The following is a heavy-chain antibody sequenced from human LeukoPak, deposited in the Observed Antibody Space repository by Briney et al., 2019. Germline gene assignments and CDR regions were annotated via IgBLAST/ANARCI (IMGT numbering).Heavy chain of an antibody. V-gene: IGHV5-51*01. Sequence: GESLKISCKGSGYTFTSYWIGWVRQMPGKGLEWMGIIYPGDSETIYSPSFQGHVTISVGKSISTTFLQWSDLKASDTAMYYCARPNWARRYFDYWGQGTLVTVSS. J-gene: IGHJ4*02. CDR2: IYPGDSET. CDR1: GYTFTSYW. CDR3: ARPNWARRYFDY. D-gene: IGHD7-27*01.